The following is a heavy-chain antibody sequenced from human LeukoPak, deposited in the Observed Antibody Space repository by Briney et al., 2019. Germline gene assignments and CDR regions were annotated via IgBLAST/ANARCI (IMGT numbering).Heavy chain of an antibody. J-gene: IGHJ4*02. Sequence: ASVMVSCKASGYTFTGYFLHWVRRAPGRGFGWMGWINPNSGDTSYTQTLQGRVTMTRDTSISTAYMELSSLRSDDTAVYYCARAQSLTAPAGTFANSWGQGTLVTVSS. CDR3: ARAQSLTAPAGTFANS. V-gene: IGHV1-2*02. D-gene: IGHD6-13*01. CDR2: INPNSGDT. CDR1: GYTFTGYF.